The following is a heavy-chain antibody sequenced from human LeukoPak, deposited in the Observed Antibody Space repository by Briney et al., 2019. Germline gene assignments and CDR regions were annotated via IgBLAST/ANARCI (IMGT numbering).Heavy chain of an antibody. CDR2: ISYDGSNK. CDR1: GFTFSSYG. CDR3: AKDRGYSYGYDYFDY. V-gene: IGHV3-30*18. D-gene: IGHD5-18*01. J-gene: IGHJ4*02. Sequence: GGSLRLSCAASGFTFSSYGMHWVRQAPGKGLESVAVISYDGSNKYYADSVKGRFTISRDNSKNTLYLQMNSLRAEDTAVYYCAKDRGYSYGYDYFDYWGQGNLVTVSS.